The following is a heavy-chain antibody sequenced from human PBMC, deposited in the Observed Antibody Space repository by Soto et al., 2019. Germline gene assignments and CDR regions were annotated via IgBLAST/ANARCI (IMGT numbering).Heavy chain of an antibody. CDR3: AREAVAAGGYFDY. J-gene: IGHJ4*02. CDR1: GFTFSSYS. V-gene: IGHV3-21*01. CDR2: ISSSSSYI. Sequence: PGGSLRLSCAASGFTFSSYSMNWVRRAPGKGLEWVSSISSSSSYIYYADSVKGRFTISRDNAKNSLYLQMNSLRAEDTAVYYCAREAVAAGGYFDYWGQGTLVTVSS. D-gene: IGHD6-19*01.